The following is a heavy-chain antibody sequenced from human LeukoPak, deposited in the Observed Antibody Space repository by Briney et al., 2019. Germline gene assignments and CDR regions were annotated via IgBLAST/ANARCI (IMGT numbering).Heavy chain of an antibody. CDR1: GFTFSNYW. CDR2: TNGDGTAK. D-gene: IGHD2-15*01. J-gene: IGHJ4*02. V-gene: IGHV3-7*01. Sequence: PGGSLRLSCAASGFTFSNYWMTGARQAPGKGLEWVANTNGDGTAKYCVDSVKGRFTISRDNDKKSLYLQINSLRAEDTAVYYCARGGSPFSEAAYWGQGILVTVSS. CDR3: ARGGSPFSEAAY.